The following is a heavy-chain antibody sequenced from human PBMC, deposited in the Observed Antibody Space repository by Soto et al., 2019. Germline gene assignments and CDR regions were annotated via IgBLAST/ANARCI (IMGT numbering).Heavy chain of an antibody. CDR3: RYYDSSGSGFADY. V-gene: IGHV1-69*01. CDR2: IIPIFGTA. Sequence: CEACRGSVKSSALSWSRQNPGQGLEWMGGIIPIFGTANYAQKFQGRVTITADESTSTAYMELSSLRSEDTAVYYCRYYDSSGSGFADYWGQGTLVTVSS. D-gene: IGHD3-22*01. J-gene: IGHJ4*02. CDR1: RGSVKSSA.